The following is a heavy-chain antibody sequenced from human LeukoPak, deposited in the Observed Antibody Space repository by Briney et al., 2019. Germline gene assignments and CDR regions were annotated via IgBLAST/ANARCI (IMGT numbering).Heavy chain of an antibody. J-gene: IGHJ3*02. V-gene: IGHV1-46*01. CDR2: INPSGGST. Sequence: AASVKVSCKASGYTFTSYYMHWVRQAPGQGLEWMGIINPSGGSTSYAQKFQGRVTMTRDTSTSTVYMELSSLRSEDTAVYYCARAVGCSGGSCYRLSDAFDIWGQGTMVTVSS. CDR3: ARAVGCSGGSCYRLSDAFDI. D-gene: IGHD2-15*01. CDR1: GYTFTSYY.